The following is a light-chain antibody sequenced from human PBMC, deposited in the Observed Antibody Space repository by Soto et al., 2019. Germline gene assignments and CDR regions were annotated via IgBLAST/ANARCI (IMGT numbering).Light chain of an antibody. V-gene: IGLV2-14*01. CDR1: SSEVGGYNY. Sequence: QSVLTQPASVSGSPGQSITISCTGTSSEVGGYNYVSWYQQHPGKAPKLMIYDVTNRPSGVSNRFSGSKSGNTASLTISGLQAGDEADYYCSSYTTSSTYVFGTGTKLTVL. CDR2: DVT. J-gene: IGLJ1*01. CDR3: SSYTTSSTYV.